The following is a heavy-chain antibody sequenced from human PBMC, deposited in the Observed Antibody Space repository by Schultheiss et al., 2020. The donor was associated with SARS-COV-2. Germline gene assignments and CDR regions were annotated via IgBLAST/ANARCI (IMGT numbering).Heavy chain of an antibody. J-gene: IGHJ6*02. CDR3: ARDLYGMDV. Sequence: SETLSLTCTVSGGSVSSDSYYWSWIRQHPGKGLEWVGYIHYSGSTYYNPSLKSRVTISVDTSKNQFSLKLSSVTAADTAVYYCARDLYGMDVWGQGTTVTVSS. CDR2: IHYSGST. CDR1: GGSVSSDSYY. V-gene: IGHV4-31*03.